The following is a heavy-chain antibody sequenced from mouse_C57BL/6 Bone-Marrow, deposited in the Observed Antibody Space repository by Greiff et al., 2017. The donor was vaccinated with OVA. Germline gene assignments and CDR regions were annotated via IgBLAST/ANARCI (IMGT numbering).Heavy chain of an antibody. J-gene: IGHJ3*01. CDR1: GYAFTNYL. CDR2: INPGSGGT. V-gene: IGHV1-54*01. D-gene: IGHD2-2*01. Sequence: QVQLQQSGAELVRPGPSVKVSCKASGYAFTNYLIEWVKQRPGQGLEWIGVINPGSGGTTYNEKFKGKATLTADKSSSTAYMQLSSLTSEDSAVYFCAREGDGYAWFAYWGQGTLVTVSA. CDR3: AREGDGYAWFAY.